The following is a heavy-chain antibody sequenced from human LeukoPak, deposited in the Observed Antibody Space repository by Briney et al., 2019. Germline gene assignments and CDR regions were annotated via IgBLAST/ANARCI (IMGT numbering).Heavy chain of an antibody. J-gene: IGHJ6*02. V-gene: IGHV3-30*18. CDR2: ISNDGSDK. Sequence: GGSLRLSCAASGSTFNRFAMHWVRQAPGKGLEWVAVISNDGSDKYYADSVKGRFTISRDNSKNTLYLQMNSLRVEDTAVFYCAQGGSEIYYYYHGMDVWGQGTTVTVSS. D-gene: IGHD3-10*01. CDR3: AQGGSEIYYYYHGMDV. CDR1: GSTFNRFA.